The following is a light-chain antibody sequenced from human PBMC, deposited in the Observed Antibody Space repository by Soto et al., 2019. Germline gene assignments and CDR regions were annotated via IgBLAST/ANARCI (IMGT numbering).Light chain of an antibody. CDR2: GAS. J-gene: IGKJ1*01. CDR1: QSVSSSY. Sequence: EIVLTQSPGTLSLSPGERATLSCRASQSVSSSYLAWYQQKPGQAPRLLIYGASSRATGIPDRFSDSGSGTELPLTISRLEPEDFAVYYCQQYGSSRTWTFGQGTKVEIK. V-gene: IGKV3-20*01. CDR3: QQYGSSRTWT.